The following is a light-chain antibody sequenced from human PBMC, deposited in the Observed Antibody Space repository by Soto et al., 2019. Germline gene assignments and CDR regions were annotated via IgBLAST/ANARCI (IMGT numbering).Light chain of an antibody. Sequence: EIVMTQSPGTLSVSPGESATLSCRASQSVSSNLAWYQQKPGQAPRLLIYDTSTRATGVPARFSGSGSGTEFTLTISSLQSEDFADYYCQQYNNWPLTFGQGTKLEIK. J-gene: IGKJ2*01. CDR1: QSVSSN. CDR3: QQYNNWPLT. CDR2: DTS. V-gene: IGKV3-15*01.